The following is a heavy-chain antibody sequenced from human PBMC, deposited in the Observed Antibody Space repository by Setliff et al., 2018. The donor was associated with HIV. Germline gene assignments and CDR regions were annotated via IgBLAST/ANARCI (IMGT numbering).Heavy chain of an antibody. CDR3: NIYYYYYMDV. J-gene: IGHJ6*03. Sequence: PSETLSLTCTVSGGSISSDTYHYSWIRQPAGKGLEWIGQTYSSGSSKNTPSLKSRVTISVDTPKNEFSLKLSSVTAADTAVYYCNIYYYYYMDVWGKGTTVTVSS. CDR2: TYSSGSS. V-gene: IGHV4-61*09. CDR1: GGSISSDTYH.